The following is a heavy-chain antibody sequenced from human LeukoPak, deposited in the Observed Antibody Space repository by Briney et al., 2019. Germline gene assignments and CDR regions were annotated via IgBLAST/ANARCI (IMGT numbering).Heavy chain of an antibody. J-gene: IGHJ5*02. CDR3: ARETYSSGWSPGNWFDP. CDR1: GFTFSSYS. D-gene: IGHD6-19*01. Sequence: KSGGSLRLSCAASGFTFSSYSMNWVRQAPGKGLELVSSISSSSSYIYYADSVKGRFTISRDNAKNSLYLQMNSLRAEDTAVYYCARETYSSGWSPGNWFDPWGQGTLVTVSS. V-gene: IGHV3-21*01. CDR2: ISSSSSYI.